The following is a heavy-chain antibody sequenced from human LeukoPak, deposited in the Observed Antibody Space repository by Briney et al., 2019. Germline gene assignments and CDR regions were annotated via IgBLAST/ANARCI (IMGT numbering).Heavy chain of an antibody. J-gene: IGHJ4*02. CDR3: ARAHSSWYKDY. D-gene: IGHD6-13*01. Sequence: ASVKVSCKASGYTFTGYYMHWVRQAPGQGLEWMGWINPNSGSTNYAQKFQGRVTMTRDTSISTAYMELSRLRSDDTAVYYCARAHSSWYKDYWGQGTLVTVSS. CDR1: GYTFTGYY. V-gene: IGHV1-2*02. CDR2: INPNSGST.